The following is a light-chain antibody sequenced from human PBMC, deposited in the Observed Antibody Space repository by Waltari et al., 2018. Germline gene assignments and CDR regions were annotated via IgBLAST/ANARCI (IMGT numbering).Light chain of an antibody. CDR3: CSYAGSYTYV. CDR1: SSNVGGYNY. Sequence: QSALTQPRSVSGSPGHSVTISCTGSSSNVGGYNYVSWYQHHPGKAPKLIIYDVNKRPSGVPERFSGSKSGDTASLTISGLQVEDEADYYCCSYAGSYTYVFGTGTKVTV. J-gene: IGLJ1*01. CDR2: DVN. V-gene: IGLV2-11*01.